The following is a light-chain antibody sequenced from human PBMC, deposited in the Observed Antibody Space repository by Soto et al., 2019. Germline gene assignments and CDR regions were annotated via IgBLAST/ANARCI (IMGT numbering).Light chain of an antibody. V-gene: IGLV1-40*01. J-gene: IGLJ2*01. Sequence: QSVLTQPPSVSGAPGQRVTISCTGSSSNIGAGYDVHWYQQLPGTAPKLLIYGNSNRPSGVPDRFSGSKSGTSASLAITGLQAEDEADYYCESWDDRLGAVIFGGGTKVTVL. CDR2: GNS. CDR1: SSNIGAGYD. CDR3: ESWDDRLGAVI.